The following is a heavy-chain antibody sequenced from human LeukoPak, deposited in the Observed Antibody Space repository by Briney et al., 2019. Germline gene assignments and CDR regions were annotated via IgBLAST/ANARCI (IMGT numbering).Heavy chain of an antibody. V-gene: IGHV3-74*01. Sequence: GGSLRLSCAASGFTFSSYWMHWVRQVPGKGLVWVSRINSDGSSTNYADSVKGRFIISRDNAKNTLYVQMNSLRAEDTAVYYCSTGSGHAFDIWGRGTMVTVSS. CDR1: GFTFSSYW. D-gene: IGHD3-10*01. J-gene: IGHJ3*02. CDR3: STGSGHAFDI. CDR2: INSDGSST.